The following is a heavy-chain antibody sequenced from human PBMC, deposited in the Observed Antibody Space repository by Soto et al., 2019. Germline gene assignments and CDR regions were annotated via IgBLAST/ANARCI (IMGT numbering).Heavy chain of an antibody. CDR3: ARLSVRYCSGGSCSQLDY. V-gene: IGHV3-48*02. D-gene: IGHD2-15*01. CDR1: EFTFSTYS. Sequence: ESGGDLVQPGGSLRLSCAASEFTFSTYSMNWVRQAPGKGLEWVSFISSSGGTIYYADSVKGRFTISRDNAKNSLYLQMNSLRDEDTAVYYCARLSVRYCSGGSCSQLDYWGQGTLVTVSS. J-gene: IGHJ4*02. CDR2: ISSSGGTI.